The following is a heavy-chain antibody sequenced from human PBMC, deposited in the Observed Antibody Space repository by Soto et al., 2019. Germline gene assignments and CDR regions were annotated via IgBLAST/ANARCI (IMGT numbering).Heavy chain of an antibody. CDR2: INHSGST. V-gene: IGHV4-39*01. CDR1: DGSMNSDSSY. D-gene: IGHD3-22*01. Sequence: KPSETLSLTCRVSDGSMNSDSSYWGWIRQPPGKGLEWIGVINHSGSTYHNLSLKGRVTMSVDASRNQFSLKLTSMTAADTAVYYCARLGGYVSVGYYYLWDSWGQRTLVTVSS. J-gene: IGHJ4*02. CDR3: ARLGGYVSVGYYYLWDS.